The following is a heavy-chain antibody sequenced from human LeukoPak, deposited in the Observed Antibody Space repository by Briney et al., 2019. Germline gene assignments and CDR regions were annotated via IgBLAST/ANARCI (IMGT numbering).Heavy chain of an antibody. J-gene: IGHJ4*02. CDR1: GFTFYNTW. CDR2: IKTRSDGGTT. Sequence: SGVSLRLSCTVSGFTFYNTWMNWVRRAPGKGLEWVGRIKTRSDGGTTDYAARIKGRCTISRDDSKKTLFLQMNSLKTEDTAVYYCATGGYDFSYWGQGTLVTVSS. D-gene: IGHD5-12*01. CDR3: ATGGYDFSY. V-gene: IGHV3-15*07.